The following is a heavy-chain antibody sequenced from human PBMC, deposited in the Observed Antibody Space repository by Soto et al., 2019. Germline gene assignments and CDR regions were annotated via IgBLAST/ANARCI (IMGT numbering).Heavy chain of an antibody. V-gene: IGHV4-4*02. D-gene: IGHD2-15*01. CDR2: IFPGLSS. CDR1: GVSFTSDNW. CDR3: TKNGWYSTDV. J-gene: IGHJ3*01. Sequence: QMRLQESGPGLVKPSGTLSLACTVSGVSFTSDNWWSGVRQSPGKGLEWIGEIFPGLSSNYNPSLQSRAAISVDKSKNQYSLTLTSVTAADTAIYYCTKNGWYSTDVWGPGTMITVSS.